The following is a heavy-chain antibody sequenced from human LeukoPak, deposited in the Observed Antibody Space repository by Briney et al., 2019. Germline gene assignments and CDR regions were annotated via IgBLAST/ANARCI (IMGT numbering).Heavy chain of an antibody. V-gene: IGHV4-39*07. CDR2: INHSGST. CDR3: ARLSGSYPWDYYYYMDV. J-gene: IGHJ6*03. D-gene: IGHD1-26*01. CDR1: GGSISSSSYY. Sequence: SETLSLTCTVSGGSISSSSYYWSWIRQPPGKGLEWIGEINHSGSTNYNPSLKSRVTISVDTSKNQFSLKLSSVTAADTAVYYCARLSGSYPWDYYYYMDVWGKGTTVTVSS.